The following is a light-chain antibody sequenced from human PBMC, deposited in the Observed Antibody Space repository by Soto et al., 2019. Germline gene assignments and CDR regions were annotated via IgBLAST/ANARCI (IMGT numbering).Light chain of an antibody. CDR2: DTS. J-gene: IGLJ2*01. CDR1: YSNIGIND. Sequence: QSVLTQPPSASGTPGQRVTVSCSGTYSNIGINDVHWYRQLSGTAPQILIYDTSQRATGVPDRFSGSRSGTSASLVISGLQTEDEADYHCAAWDDSLKGPAFGGGTKLTVL. V-gene: IGLV1-44*01. CDR3: AAWDDSLKGPA.